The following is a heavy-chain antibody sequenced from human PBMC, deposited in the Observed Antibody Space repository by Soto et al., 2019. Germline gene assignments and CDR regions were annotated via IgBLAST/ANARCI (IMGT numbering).Heavy chain of an antibody. J-gene: IGHJ5*02. D-gene: IGHD6-19*01. CDR3: ARRVAVANTVCFDR. CDR1: GYTFTDYY. Sequence: ASVKVSCKASGYTFTDYYIHWVRQAPGQGLEWMGWINPNSGGTNYAQKFQGRVTMTRDTSISTAYMELSRLRTDDATLYYCARRVAVANTVCFDRWGQGTLVTVSS. V-gene: IGHV1-2*02. CDR2: INPNSGGT.